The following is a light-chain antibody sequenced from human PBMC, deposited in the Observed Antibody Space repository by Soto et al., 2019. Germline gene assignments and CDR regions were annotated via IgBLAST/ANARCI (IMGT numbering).Light chain of an antibody. CDR1: SSNIGSNT. CDR3: AAWDDSLNGSYV. V-gene: IGLV1-44*01. CDR2: GNN. J-gene: IGLJ1*01. Sequence: QSVLTQPPSASVTPGQRVTISCSGSSSNIGSNTVNWYQQLPGTAPKLLIYGNNQRPSGVPDRFSGSKSGTSASLAISGLQSEDEADYYCAAWDDSLNGSYVFGTGTKLTVL.